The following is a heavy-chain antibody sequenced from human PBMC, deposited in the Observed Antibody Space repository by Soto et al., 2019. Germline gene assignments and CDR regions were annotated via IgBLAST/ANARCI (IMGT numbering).Heavy chain of an antibody. J-gene: IGHJ6*02. V-gene: IGHV3-23*01. D-gene: IGHD3-10*01. CDR3: MRPAPRGRHYFYFGMDV. CDR1: GFTFSSYA. Sequence: EVQLLESGGGLVQPGGSLRLSCAGSGFTFSSYAMSWVRQAPGKGLEWGSGISSSGGSIYYADSVKGRFTISRDNSKNTLFLRMNRPRVEDTAVYYCMRPAPRGRHYFYFGMDVWGQGTTVTVSS. CDR2: ISSSGGSI.